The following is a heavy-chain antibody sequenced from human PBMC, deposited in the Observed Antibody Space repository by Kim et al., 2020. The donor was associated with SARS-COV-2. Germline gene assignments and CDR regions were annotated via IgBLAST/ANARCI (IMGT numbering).Heavy chain of an antibody. CDR1: GYTFTSYY. D-gene: IGHD2-15*01. CDR2: INPSGGST. Sequence: ASVKVSCKASGYTFTSYYMHWVRQAPGQGLEWMGIINPSGGSTSYAQKFQGRVTMTRDTSTSTVYMELSSLRSEDTAVYYCARDRWRHVVPAARYCSGGSCYSFYYYYGMDVWGQGTTVTVSS. J-gene: IGHJ6*02. CDR3: ARDRWRHVVPAARYCSGGSCYSFYYYYGMDV. V-gene: IGHV1-46*01.